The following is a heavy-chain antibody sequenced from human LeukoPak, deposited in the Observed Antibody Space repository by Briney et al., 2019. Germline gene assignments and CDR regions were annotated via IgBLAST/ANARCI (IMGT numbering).Heavy chain of an antibody. D-gene: IGHD2-2*01. Sequence: TGESLRLSCAASGFTFSSYVMSWVRQAPGKGLEWVSAFSGSGGSTYYAGSVKGRFTISRDNSKNTLYLQMDSLRADDTAVYYCAKSDDIVVVPSAIPPRPFAYWGQGTLVTVSS. CDR2: FSGSGGST. CDR1: GFTFSSYV. V-gene: IGHV3-23*01. CDR3: AKSDDIVVVPSAIPPRPFAY. J-gene: IGHJ4*02.